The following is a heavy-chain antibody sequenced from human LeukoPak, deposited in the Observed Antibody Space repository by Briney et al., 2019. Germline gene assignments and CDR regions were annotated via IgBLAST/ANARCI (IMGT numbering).Heavy chain of an antibody. CDR2: ISAYNGNT. CDR3: ARVIGVGAT. V-gene: IGHV1-18*01. Sequence: ASVKVSCKASGYTFTSYGISWVRQAPGQGLEWMGWISAYNGNTNYAQKLQGRVTITADESTSTAYMELSSLRSEDTAVYYCARVIGVGATWGQGTLVTVSS. D-gene: IGHD1-26*01. CDR1: GYTFTSYG. J-gene: IGHJ4*02.